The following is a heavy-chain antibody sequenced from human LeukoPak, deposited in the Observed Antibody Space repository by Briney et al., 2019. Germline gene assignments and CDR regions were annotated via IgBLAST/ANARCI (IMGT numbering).Heavy chain of an antibody. V-gene: IGHV3-30*01. Sequence: SGGSLRLSCAASRFTFSNYAMHWVRQVPGKGLDWVAVISYDGSKDYYADSVKGRFTISRDNSKNTLYLQMNSLRPDDTAVYYCARVDSPSIVGRPLDYWGQGTLVTVSS. CDR2: ISYDGSKD. J-gene: IGHJ4*02. D-gene: IGHD6-6*01. CDR1: RFTFSNYA. CDR3: ARVDSPSIVGRPLDY.